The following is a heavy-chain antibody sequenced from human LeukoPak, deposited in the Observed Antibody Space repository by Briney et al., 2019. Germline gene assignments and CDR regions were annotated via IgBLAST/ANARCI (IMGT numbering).Heavy chain of an antibody. V-gene: IGHV4-4*07. J-gene: IGHJ4*02. CDR1: GGSISSYY. CDR2: MFTSGST. Sequence: IPSETLSLTCSVSGGSISSYYWSWIRQPAGKGLEWIGRMFTSGSTNYNPSLKSRVTMSVDTSKNQFSLKLSSVTAADTAVYYCAREGGVDTARGFDYWGQGTLVTVSS. D-gene: IGHD5-18*01. CDR3: AREGGVDTARGFDY.